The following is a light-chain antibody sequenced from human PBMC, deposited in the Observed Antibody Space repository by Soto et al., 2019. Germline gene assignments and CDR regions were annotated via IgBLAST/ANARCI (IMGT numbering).Light chain of an antibody. CDR1: SGHSIFI. CDR2: LEGSGSY. V-gene: IGLV4-60*02. CDR3: ETWDSNTRV. J-gene: IGLJ3*02. Sequence: QAVVTQSSSASASLGSSVKLTCTLSSGHSIFITAWHQQQPGKAPRYLMKLEGSGSYNKGSGVPDRFSGSSSGADRYLTISNLQFEDEADYYCETWDSNTRVVGGGTKLTVL.